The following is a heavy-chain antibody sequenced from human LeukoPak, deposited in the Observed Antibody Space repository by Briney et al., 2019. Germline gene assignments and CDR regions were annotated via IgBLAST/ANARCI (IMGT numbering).Heavy chain of an antibody. CDR3: ARGASIAAAPARFDY. Sequence: SETLSLTCAVYSGSFSGYYWSWIRQPPGKGLEWIGEINHSGSINYNPSLKSRVTISVDTSKNQFSLKLSSVTAADTAVYYCARGASIAAAPARFDYWGQGTLVTVSS. CDR1: SGSFSGYY. J-gene: IGHJ4*02. D-gene: IGHD6-13*01. V-gene: IGHV4-34*01. CDR2: INHSGSI.